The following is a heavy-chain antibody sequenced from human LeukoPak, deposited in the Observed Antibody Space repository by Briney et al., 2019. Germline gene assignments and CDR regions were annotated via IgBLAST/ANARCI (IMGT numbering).Heavy chain of an antibody. D-gene: IGHD3-9*01. CDR1: GGSISSSNW. CDR3: AKRSWGGRYFDWLGTYAFDI. Sequence: SETLSLTCAVSGGSISSSNWWSWVRQPPGKGLEWIGEIYHSGSTNYNPSLKSRVTISVDTSKNQFSLKLSSVTAADTAVYYCAKRSWGGRYFDWLGTYAFDIWGQGTMVTVSS. V-gene: IGHV4-4*02. CDR2: IYHSGST. J-gene: IGHJ3*02.